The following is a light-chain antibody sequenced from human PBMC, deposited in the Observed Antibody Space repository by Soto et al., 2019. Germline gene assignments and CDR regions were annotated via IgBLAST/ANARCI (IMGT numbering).Light chain of an antibody. CDR2: AAS. J-gene: IGKJ1*01. V-gene: IGKV1-27*01. Sequence: DIQMTQSPSSLSASVGDRVTITCRASQGISNYLAWYQQKPGKVPKLLIYAASTLQSGVPSRFSGSGSGTDFPLTISSLQPEEVAPYYSQKYNSAPRTFGQGTKGEIK. CDR1: QGISNY. CDR3: QKYNSAPRT.